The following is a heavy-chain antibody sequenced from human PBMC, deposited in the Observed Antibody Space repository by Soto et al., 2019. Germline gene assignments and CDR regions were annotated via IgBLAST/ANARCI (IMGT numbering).Heavy chain of an antibody. CDR1: GGSISSINW. V-gene: IGHV4-4*02. Sequence: SETLSLTCAVSGGSISSINWWSWVRQPPGKGLEWIGEIYHSGSTNYNPSLKSRVTISVDKSKNQFSLKLSSVTAADAAVYYCARTSNYYDSSGYPIDYGMDVWGQGTTVTVSS. CDR3: ARTSNYYDSSGYPIDYGMDV. J-gene: IGHJ6*02. D-gene: IGHD3-22*01. CDR2: IYHSGST.